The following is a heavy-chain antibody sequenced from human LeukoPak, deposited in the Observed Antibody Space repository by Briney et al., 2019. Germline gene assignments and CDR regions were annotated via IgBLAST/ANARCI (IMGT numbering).Heavy chain of an antibody. Sequence: PGGSLRLSCAASGFTFSSYAMSWVRQAPGKGLEWVSSISGSDGGTYYADSVKGRFTISRDNSRNTLYLQMNSLRAEDTAVYYCAKGYSSGYYLLDSWGQGTLVTVSS. CDR1: GFTFSSYA. J-gene: IGHJ4*02. D-gene: IGHD3-22*01. V-gene: IGHV3-23*01. CDR2: ISGSDGGT. CDR3: AKGYSSGYYLLDS.